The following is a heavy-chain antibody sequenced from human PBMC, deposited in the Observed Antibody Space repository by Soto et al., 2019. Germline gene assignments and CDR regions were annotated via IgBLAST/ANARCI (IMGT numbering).Heavy chain of an antibody. CDR3: AKDRRGGSGYPYYMHV. D-gene: IGHD3-10*01. V-gene: IGHV3-23*01. Sequence: GGSLRLSCAASGFTFSSYAMSWVRQAPGKGLEWVSAISGSGGSTYYADSVKGRFTISRDNSKNTLYLQMNSLRAEDTAVYYCAKDRRGGSGYPYYMHVWGKGTTVTVSS. J-gene: IGHJ6*03. CDR1: GFTFSSYA. CDR2: ISGSGGST.